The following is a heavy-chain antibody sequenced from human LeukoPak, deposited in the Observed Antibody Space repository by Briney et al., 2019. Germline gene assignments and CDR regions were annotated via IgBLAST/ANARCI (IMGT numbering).Heavy chain of an antibody. V-gene: IGHV1-18*01. D-gene: IGHD5-18*01. CDR1: GYIFSNYD. J-gene: IGHJ5*02. CDR2: ISIKNGYT. Sequence: ASVKVSCKASGYIFSNYDITWVRQAPGQGPECMGWISIKNGYTNYAQTLQGRVTMTTDTSASTAYLELRSLRSDDTAVYYCARDIVMVTYWFDPWGQGTLVTVSS. CDR3: ARDIVMVTYWFDP.